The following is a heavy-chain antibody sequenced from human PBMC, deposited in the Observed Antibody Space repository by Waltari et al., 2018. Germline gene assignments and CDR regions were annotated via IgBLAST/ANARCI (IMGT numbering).Heavy chain of an antibody. CDR2: IFYSGNT. V-gene: IGHV4-59*08. J-gene: IGHJ4*02. D-gene: IGHD7-27*01. CDR1: GGSFTSYY. Sequence: QVQLQESGPGLVKPSETLSLTCTVSGGSFTSYYWRWIRQPPGKGLEWIGYIFYSGNTNYNPSLNSRVTISMDTSKNQFSLRLSSVTAADTAVYYCATLTSRLPYWGQGTLVTVSS. CDR3: ATLTSRLPY.